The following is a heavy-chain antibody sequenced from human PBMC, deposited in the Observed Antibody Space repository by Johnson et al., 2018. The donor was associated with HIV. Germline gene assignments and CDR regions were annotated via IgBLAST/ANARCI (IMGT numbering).Heavy chain of an antibody. V-gene: IGHV3-74*02. CDR2: IYSDGSDT. CDR1: GFIFRNYW. CDR3: ASPIEYSSSADAFDI. D-gene: IGHD6-6*01. J-gene: IGHJ3*02. Sequence: EVQLVESGGGLVQPGGSLRLSCAASGFIFRNYWMYWVRQAPGKGLVWVARIYSDGSDTAYADSVKGRFTISRDNSKNTLYLQMNSLRAEDTAVYYCASPIEYSSSADAFDIWGQGTMVTVSS.